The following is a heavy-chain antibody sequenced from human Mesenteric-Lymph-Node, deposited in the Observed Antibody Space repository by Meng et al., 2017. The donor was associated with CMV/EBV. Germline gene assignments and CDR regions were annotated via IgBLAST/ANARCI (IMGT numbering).Heavy chain of an antibody. CDR3: ARPHYYGSGSSPWFDP. CDR1: GGSISSSSYY. CDR2: IYYSGST. Sequence: QLQLQESGPGLVKPSETLSLTCTVSGGSISSSSYYWGWIRQPPGKGLEWIGSIYYSGSTYYNPSLKSRVTISVDTSKNQFSLKLSFVTAADTAVYYCARPHYYGSGSSPWFDPWGQGTLVTVSS. D-gene: IGHD3-10*01. V-gene: IGHV4-39*01. J-gene: IGHJ5*02.